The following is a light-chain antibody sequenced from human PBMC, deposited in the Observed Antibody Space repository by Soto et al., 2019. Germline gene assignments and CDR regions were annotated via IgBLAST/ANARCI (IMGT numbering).Light chain of an antibody. CDR2: GAS. J-gene: IGKJ1*01. CDR1: QSVNNRY. Sequence: EIALRPAPGPRSLSPGERATLSCSASQSVNNRYLAWYQQKPGQAPRLLIYGASSRATGIPDRFSGSGSGTDFTLTISRLEPEDFAVYYCQQYGISPRTFAQGTKVDI. CDR3: QQYGISPRT. V-gene: IGKV3-20*01.